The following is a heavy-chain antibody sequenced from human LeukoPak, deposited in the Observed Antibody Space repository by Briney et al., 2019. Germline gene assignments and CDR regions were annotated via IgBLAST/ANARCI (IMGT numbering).Heavy chain of an antibody. Sequence: ASVKVSCKASGYSFTSYYIHWVRQAPGQGLEWMGWISAYNGNTNYAQKFQDRVTMTTDTSTSTAYMELRSLRSDDTAVYYCARDGRFGELFDYWGQGTLVTVSS. CDR3: ARDGRFGELFDY. D-gene: IGHD3-10*01. CDR2: ISAYNGNT. V-gene: IGHV1-18*04. J-gene: IGHJ4*02. CDR1: GYSFTSYY.